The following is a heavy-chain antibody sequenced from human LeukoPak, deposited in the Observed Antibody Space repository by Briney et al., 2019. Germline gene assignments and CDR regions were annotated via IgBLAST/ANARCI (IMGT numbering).Heavy chain of an antibody. Sequence: SETLSLTCTVSGVSISSSSYYWGWIRQPPGKGLEWIGSIYYSGSTYYNPSLKSRVTISVDTSKNQFSLKLSSVTAADTDVYYCAREGYDFWNAFDIWGQGTMVTVSS. CDR1: GVSISSSSYY. CDR3: AREGYDFWNAFDI. D-gene: IGHD3-3*01. V-gene: IGHV4-39*07. J-gene: IGHJ3*02. CDR2: IYYSGST.